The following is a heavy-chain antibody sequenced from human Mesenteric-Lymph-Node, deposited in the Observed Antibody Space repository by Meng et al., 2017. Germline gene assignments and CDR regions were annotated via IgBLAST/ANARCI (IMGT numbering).Heavy chain of an antibody. V-gene: IGHV1-2*02. CDR1: GYTFTGYY. J-gene: IGHJ4*02. Sequence: ASVKVSCKSSGYTFTGYYMHWVRQAPGQGLEWMGWINPNSGGTNYAQKFQGRVTMNRNTSISTAYMGLSRLRSDDTAVYYCARNKRTDKDLRYFDYWGQGTLVTVSS. CDR3: ARNKRTDKDLRYFDY. CDR2: INPNSGGT. D-gene: IGHD1-1*01.